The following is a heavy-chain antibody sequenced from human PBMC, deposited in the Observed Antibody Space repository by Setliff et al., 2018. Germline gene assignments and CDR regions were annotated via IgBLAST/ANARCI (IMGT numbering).Heavy chain of an antibody. CDR3: ARGCGSESSGVCFDAFTL. D-gene: IGHD3-22*01. Sequence: PGGSLRLSCAASGFTFRTFSMHWVRQAPGKGLEWVSSISPDSIYIYYADSVKGRLTISRDNAWDSLYLQMNSLKTEDTAVYYCARGCGSESSGVCFDAFTLWGQGTMVTVSS. V-gene: IGHV3-21*04. CDR1: GFTFRTFS. CDR2: ISPDSIYI. J-gene: IGHJ3*01.